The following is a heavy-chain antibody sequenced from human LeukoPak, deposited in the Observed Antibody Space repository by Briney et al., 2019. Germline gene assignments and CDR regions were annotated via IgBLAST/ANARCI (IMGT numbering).Heavy chain of an antibody. V-gene: IGHV4-59*11. CDR3: ARSTSFWSGYYPYDY. D-gene: IGHD3-3*01. CDR1: GGSISGHY. CDR2: IYYSGST. Sequence: SETLSLTCTVSGGSISGHYWSWIRQPPGKGLEWIGYIYYSGSTNYNPSLKSRVTISVDTSKNQFSLKLSSVTAADTAVYYCARSTSFWSGYYPYDYWGQGTLVNVSS. J-gene: IGHJ4*02.